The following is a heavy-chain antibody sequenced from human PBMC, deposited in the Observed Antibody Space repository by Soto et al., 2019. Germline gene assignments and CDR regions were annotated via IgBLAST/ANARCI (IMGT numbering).Heavy chain of an antibody. Sequence: ASVKVSCKASGYTFTSYSISWVRQAPGQGLEWMGWISAYNGNTNYAQKLQGRVTMTTGTSTSTAYMELRSLRSDDTAVYYCARERPSSYYYGMDVWGQGTTVTVSS. D-gene: IGHD3-16*02. CDR3: ARERPSSYYYGMDV. CDR1: GYTFTSYS. CDR2: ISAYNGNT. V-gene: IGHV1-18*01. J-gene: IGHJ6*02.